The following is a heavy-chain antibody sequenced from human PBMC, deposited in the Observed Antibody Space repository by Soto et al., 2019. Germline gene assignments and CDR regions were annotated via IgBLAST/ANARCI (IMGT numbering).Heavy chain of an antibody. CDR3: ARGSVVAATLFDY. V-gene: IGHV4-59*01. J-gene: IGHJ4*02. CDR1: GGSISSYY. Sequence: PSETLSLTCTVSGGSISSYYWSWIRQPPGKGLEWIGYIYYSGTTNYNPSLKSRVTISVDTSKNQFSLNLNSVTAADTAVYYCARGSVVAATLFDYWGQGTLVTVSS. D-gene: IGHD2-15*01. CDR2: IYYSGTT.